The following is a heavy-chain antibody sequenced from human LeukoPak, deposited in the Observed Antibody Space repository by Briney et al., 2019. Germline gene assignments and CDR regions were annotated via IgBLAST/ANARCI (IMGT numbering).Heavy chain of an antibody. CDR3: AKGAGYSSNWNFDY. Sequence: PGGSLRLSCAASGFTFSIYAMSWVRQAPGKGLEWVSAISGSGGTAYYADSVKGRFTISRDNSKNTLYLQMNSLRLEDTAGYYCAKGAGYSSNWNFDYWGQGTLVTVSS. CDR1: GFTFSIYA. CDR2: ISGSGGTA. D-gene: IGHD6-13*01. V-gene: IGHV3-23*01. J-gene: IGHJ4*02.